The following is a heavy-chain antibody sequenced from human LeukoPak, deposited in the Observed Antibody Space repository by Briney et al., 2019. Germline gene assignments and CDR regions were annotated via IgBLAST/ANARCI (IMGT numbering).Heavy chain of an antibody. CDR1: GGSISSGGYY. CDR3: ARNWNDVLYYYYYGMDV. J-gene: IGHJ6*02. D-gene: IGHD1-1*01. Sequence: SETLSLTCTVSGGSISSGGYYWSWIRQHPGKGLEWIGYIYYSGSTYYNPSLKSRVTISVDTSKNQFSLKLSSVTAADTAVYYCARNWNDVLYYYYYGMDVWGQGTTVTVSS. CDR2: IYYSGST. V-gene: IGHV4-31*03.